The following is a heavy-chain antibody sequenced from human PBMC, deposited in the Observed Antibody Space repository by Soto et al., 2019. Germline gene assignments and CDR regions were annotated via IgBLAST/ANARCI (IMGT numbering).Heavy chain of an antibody. D-gene: IGHD1-26*01. J-gene: IGHJ5*02. CDR2: TYYRSKWYK. Sequence: SQTLSLTCFISGDSVSRNSAAWNWMRQSPSRGLEWLGRTYYRSKWYKEYVASVKSRITINPDTSKNQFSLQLNSVSPEDTAVYYCARTVGWLDPWGQGSLVTVSS. CDR1: GDSVSRNSAA. V-gene: IGHV6-1*01. CDR3: ARTVGWLDP.